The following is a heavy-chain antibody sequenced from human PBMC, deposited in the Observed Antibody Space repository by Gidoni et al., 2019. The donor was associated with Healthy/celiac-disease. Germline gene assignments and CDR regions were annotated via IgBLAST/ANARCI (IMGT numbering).Heavy chain of an antibody. CDR1: EGTFSSYA. Sequence: QVQLVQSGAEVKKPGSSVKVSCKASEGTFSSYAISWVLQAPRQGLEWMGGSIPIFGTANYAQKFQGRVTITADKSTSTAYMELSSLRSEDTAVYYCARASRTDTAMAPINPWGQGTLVTVSS. D-gene: IGHD5-18*01. CDR2: SIPIFGTA. CDR3: ARASRTDTAMAPINP. V-gene: IGHV1-69*06. J-gene: IGHJ5*02.